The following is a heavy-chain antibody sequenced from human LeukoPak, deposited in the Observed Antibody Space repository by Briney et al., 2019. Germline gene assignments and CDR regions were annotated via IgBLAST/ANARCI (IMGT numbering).Heavy chain of an antibody. D-gene: IGHD3-22*01. Sequence: GGSLRLSCAASGFTFSSYSMNWVRQAPGKGLEWVSSISSSSYIYYADSVKGRFTISRDNAKNSLYLQMNSLRAEDTAVYYCARALYYYDSSGYYPYDYWGQGTLVTVSS. J-gene: IGHJ4*02. CDR2: ISSSSYI. CDR1: GFTFSSYS. CDR3: ARALYYYDSSGYYPYDY. V-gene: IGHV3-21*01.